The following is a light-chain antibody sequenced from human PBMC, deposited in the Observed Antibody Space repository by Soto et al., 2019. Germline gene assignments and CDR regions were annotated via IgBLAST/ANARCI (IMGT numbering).Light chain of an antibody. CDR1: SSDVGGYNY. Sequence: QSVLTQPASVSGSPGQSITISCTGTSSDVGGYNYVSWYQQHPGKAPKLMIYDVSNRPSGVSNRFSGTKSGNTASLTISVLQAEDEAEYYCSSYTRSRTYVVFGGGTKLTVL. J-gene: IGLJ2*01. CDR2: DVS. CDR3: SSYTRSRTYVV. V-gene: IGLV2-14*01.